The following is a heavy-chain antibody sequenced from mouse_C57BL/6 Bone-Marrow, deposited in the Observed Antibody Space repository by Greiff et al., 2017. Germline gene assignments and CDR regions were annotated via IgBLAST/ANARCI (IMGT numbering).Heavy chain of an antibody. CDR2: ISNGGGST. CDR3: ARHDTYDV. Sequence: EVKLVESGGGLVQPGGSLKLSCAASGFTFSDYYMYWVRQTPEKRLEWVAYISNGGGSTYYPDTVKGRFTISRDNAKNTLYLQMSRLKSEDTAMYYCARHDTYDVWGTGTTVTVSS. CDR1: GFTFSDYY. V-gene: IGHV5-12*01. J-gene: IGHJ1*03.